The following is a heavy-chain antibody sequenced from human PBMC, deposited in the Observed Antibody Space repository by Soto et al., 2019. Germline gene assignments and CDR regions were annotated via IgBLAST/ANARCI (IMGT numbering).Heavy chain of an antibody. CDR1: GGSVSSGSYY. Sequence: SETLSLTCTVSGGSVSSGSYYWSWIRQPPGKGLEWIGYIYYSGSTNYNPSLKSRVTISVDTSKNQLSLKLSSVTAADTAVYYCARDLRGYFGELFGGMDVWGQGTTVTVSS. V-gene: IGHV4-61*01. J-gene: IGHJ6*02. D-gene: IGHD3-10*01. CDR2: IYYSGST. CDR3: ARDLRGYFGELFGGMDV.